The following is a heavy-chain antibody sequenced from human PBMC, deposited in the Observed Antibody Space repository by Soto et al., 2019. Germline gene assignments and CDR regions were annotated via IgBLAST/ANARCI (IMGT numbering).Heavy chain of an antibody. CDR1: GYTFTGYY. Sequence: ASVKVSCKASGYTFTGYYMHWVRQAPGQGLEWMGWINPNSGGTNYAQRFQGRVTMTRDTSISTAYMELSRLRSDDTAVYYCARVRGYTIFGVVPYGMDVWGQGXTVTVYS. J-gene: IGHJ6*02. CDR3: ARVRGYTIFGVVPYGMDV. D-gene: IGHD3-3*01. CDR2: INPNSGGT. V-gene: IGHV1-2*02.